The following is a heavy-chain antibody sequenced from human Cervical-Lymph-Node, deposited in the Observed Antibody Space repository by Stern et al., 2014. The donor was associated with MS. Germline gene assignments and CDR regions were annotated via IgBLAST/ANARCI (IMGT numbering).Heavy chain of an antibody. CDR2: IIPMFGSA. CDR3: AISVGELTPEAV. J-gene: IGHJ6*02. V-gene: IGHV1-69*01. D-gene: IGHD3-10*01. CDR1: GGTFSSYG. Sequence: QMQLVQSGAEVKKPGSSVRVSCKASGGTFSSYGISWVRQAPGQGMEWMGGIIPMFGSASYAQKFQGRVTITADDSTSTAHMEVSSLRSEDTAVYYCAISVGELTPEAVWGQGTTVTV.